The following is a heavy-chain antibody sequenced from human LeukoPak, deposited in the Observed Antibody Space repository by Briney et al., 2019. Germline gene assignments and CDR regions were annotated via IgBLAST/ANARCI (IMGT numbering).Heavy chain of an antibody. J-gene: IGHJ5*02. V-gene: IGHV1-69*04. CDR3: ARDRGDCSGGSCYGFDP. D-gene: IGHD2-15*01. CDR2: SIPIFGIA. CDR1: GGTFSSYA. Sequence: GASVKVSCKASGGTFSSYAISWVRQAPGQGLEWMGRSIPIFGIANYAQKFQGRVTITADKSTSTAYMELSSLRSEDTAVHCCARDRGDCSGGSCYGFDPWGQGTLVTVSS.